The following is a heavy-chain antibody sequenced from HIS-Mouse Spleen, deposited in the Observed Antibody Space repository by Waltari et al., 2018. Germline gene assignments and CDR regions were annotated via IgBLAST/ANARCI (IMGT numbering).Heavy chain of an antibody. D-gene: IGHD6-19*01. CDR2: ISYDGSNK. Sequence: QVQLVESGGGVVQPGRSLRLSCAASGFPFGSYGMHWVRQAPGKGLEWVAVISYDGSNKYYADSVKGRFTISRDNSKNTLYLQMNSLRAEDTAVYYCAKASSGWLDYWGQGTLVTVSS. CDR1: GFPFGSYG. V-gene: IGHV3-30*18. CDR3: AKASSGWLDY. J-gene: IGHJ4*02.